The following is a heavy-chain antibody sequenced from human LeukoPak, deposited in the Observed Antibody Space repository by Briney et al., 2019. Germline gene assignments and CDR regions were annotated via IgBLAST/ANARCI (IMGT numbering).Heavy chain of an antibody. Sequence: PSETLSLTCTVSGGSISSYYWSWIRQPAGKGLEWIGRIYTSGSTNYNPSLKSRVTMSVDTSKNQFSLKPSSVTAADTAVYYCARVLQGAAAGIYYFDYWGQGTLVTVSS. CDR3: ARVLQGAAAGIYYFDY. CDR2: IYTSGST. CDR1: GGSISSYY. J-gene: IGHJ4*02. V-gene: IGHV4-4*07. D-gene: IGHD6-13*01.